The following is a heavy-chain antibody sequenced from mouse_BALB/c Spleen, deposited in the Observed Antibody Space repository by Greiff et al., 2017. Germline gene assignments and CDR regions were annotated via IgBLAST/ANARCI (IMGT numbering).Heavy chain of an antibody. D-gene: IGHD2-3*01. CDR2: IYPGDGDT. CDR1: GYTFTSYW. CDR3: ARFSMTPYAMDY. V-gene: IGHV1-87*01. Sequence: SGAELARPGASVKLSCKASGYTFTSYWMQWVKQRPGQGLEWIGAIYPGDGDTRYTQKFKGKATLTADKSSSTAYMQLSSLASEDSAVYYCARFSMTPYAMDYWGQGTSVTVSS. J-gene: IGHJ4*01.